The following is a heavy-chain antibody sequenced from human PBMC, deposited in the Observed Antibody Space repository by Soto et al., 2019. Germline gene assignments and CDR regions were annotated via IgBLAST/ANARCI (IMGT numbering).Heavy chain of an antibody. D-gene: IGHD1-26*01. CDR3: ATVPGVGAILAGAFDI. Sequence: ASVKVSCKVSGYTLTELSMHWVRQAPGKGLEWMGGFDPEDGETIYAQKFQGRVTMTEDTSTDTAYMELSSLRSEDTAVYSCATVPGVGAILAGAFDIWGQGTMVTVSS. CDR1: GYTLTELS. CDR2: FDPEDGET. J-gene: IGHJ3*02. V-gene: IGHV1-24*01.